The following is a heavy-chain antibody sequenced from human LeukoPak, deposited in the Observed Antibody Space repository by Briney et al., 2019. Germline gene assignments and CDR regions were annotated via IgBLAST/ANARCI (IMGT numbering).Heavy chain of an antibody. CDR1: GFTVGTYY. CDR3: ARGLGYCTSTTCLLPFDY. J-gene: IGHJ4*02. Sequence: GGSLRLSCAASGFTVGTYYMTWVRQAPGKGLECVSVIYSGGSTYYADSVKRRFTVSRDNSKNTLYLQMNSLRAEDTAMYYCARGLGYCTSTTCLLPFDYWGQGTLVTVSS. V-gene: IGHV3-53*01. CDR2: IYSGGST. D-gene: IGHD2-2*01.